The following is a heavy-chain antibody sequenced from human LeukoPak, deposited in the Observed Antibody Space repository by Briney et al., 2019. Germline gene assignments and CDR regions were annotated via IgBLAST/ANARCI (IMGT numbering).Heavy chain of an antibody. CDR2: ISYDGSNK. Sequence: GGSLRLPCAASGFTFSSYGMHWVRQAPGKGLEWVAVISYDGSNKYYADSVKGRFTISRDNSKNTLYLQMNSLRAEDTAVYYCAKDRNSSSLDYWGQGTLVTVSS. CDR3: AKDRNSSSLDY. CDR1: GFTFSSYG. D-gene: IGHD6-13*01. J-gene: IGHJ4*02. V-gene: IGHV3-30*18.